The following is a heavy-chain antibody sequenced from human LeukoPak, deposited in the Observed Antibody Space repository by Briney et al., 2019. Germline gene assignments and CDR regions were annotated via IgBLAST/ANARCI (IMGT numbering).Heavy chain of an antibody. CDR1: GFTLSSYW. CDR3: ARDRYCSSTSCYNPYFDY. CDR2: IKEDGSEK. Sequence: GGSLRLSCAASGFTLSSYWMSWVRQAPGKGLEWVANIKEDGSEKYYVDSVKGRFTISRDNAKNSLYLRMNSLRAEDTAVYYCARDRYCSSTSCYNPYFDYWGQGTLVTVSS. V-gene: IGHV3-7*01. D-gene: IGHD2-2*02. J-gene: IGHJ4*02.